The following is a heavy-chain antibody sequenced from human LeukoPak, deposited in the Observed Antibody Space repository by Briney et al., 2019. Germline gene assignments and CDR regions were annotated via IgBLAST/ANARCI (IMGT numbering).Heavy chain of an antibody. D-gene: IGHD3-10*01. V-gene: IGHV4-4*08. CDR1: GGSVISYF. J-gene: IGHJ4*02. CDR3: ARYVVYGSGKYYFDY. Sequence: PSETLSLTCTVSGGSVISYFWSWIRQPPGKGLEWIGYIYSSGSTLYNPSLKSRVTISVDTSENQFSLKLSSVTAADTAVYYCARYVVYGSGKYYFDYWGQGTLVTVSS. CDR2: IYSSGST.